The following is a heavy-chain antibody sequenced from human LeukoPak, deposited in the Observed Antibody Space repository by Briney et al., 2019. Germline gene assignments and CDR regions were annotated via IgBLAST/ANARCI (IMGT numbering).Heavy chain of an antibody. Sequence: ASVKVSCKASGYTFTSYGISWVRQAPGQGLEWMGWISAYNGNTNYAQKLQGRVTMTTDTSTSTAYMELRSLRSDDTAVYYCARGSYYDFWSGYFPDAFDIWGQGTMVTVSS. J-gene: IGHJ3*02. CDR1: GYTFTSYG. CDR3: ARGSYYDFWSGYFPDAFDI. CDR2: ISAYNGNT. V-gene: IGHV1-18*01. D-gene: IGHD3-3*01.